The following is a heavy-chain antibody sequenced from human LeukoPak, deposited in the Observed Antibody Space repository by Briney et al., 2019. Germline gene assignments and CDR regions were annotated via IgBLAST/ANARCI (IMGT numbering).Heavy chain of an antibody. D-gene: IGHD1-1*01. CDR2: ISYDGSNK. Sequence: GGSLGLSCAASGFTFSSYAMHWVRQAPGKGLEWVAVISYDGSNKYYADSVKGRFTISRDNSKNTLYLQMNSLRAEDTAVYYCARAELESPGSTIDYWGQGTLVTVSS. V-gene: IGHV3-30-3*01. CDR1: GFTFSSYA. J-gene: IGHJ4*02. CDR3: ARAELESPGSTIDY.